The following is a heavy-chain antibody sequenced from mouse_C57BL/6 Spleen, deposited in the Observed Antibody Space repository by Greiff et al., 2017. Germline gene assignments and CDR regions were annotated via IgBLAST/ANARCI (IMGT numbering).Heavy chain of an antibody. V-gene: IGHV7-3*01. CDR1: GFTFTDYY. Sequence: DVHLVEYGGGLVQPGGSLSLSCAASGFTFTDYYMSWVRQPPGKALEWLGFIRNKANGYTTEYSASVKGRFTISRDNSQSILYLQMNALRAEDSATYYCARWCDYDAWFAYWGQGTLVTVSA. CDR2: IRNKANGYTT. D-gene: IGHD2-4*01. CDR3: ARWCDYDAWFAY. J-gene: IGHJ3*01.